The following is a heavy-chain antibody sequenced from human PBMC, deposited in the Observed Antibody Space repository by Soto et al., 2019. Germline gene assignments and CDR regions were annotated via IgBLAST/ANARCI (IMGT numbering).Heavy chain of an antibody. CDR2: IFSNDEK. Sequence: QVTLKESGPVLVNPTETLTLTCTVSGFSLSNVRMGVSWIRQPPGKALEWLAHIFSNDEKSYSTSLKNRLTISKDTSRGQVVLTMTDMDPVDTATYYCARTSIVSFLFDYWGQGTVVTVSS. D-gene: IGHD2-15*01. CDR3: ARTSIVSFLFDY. CDR1: GFSLSNVRMG. V-gene: IGHV2-26*01. J-gene: IGHJ4*02.